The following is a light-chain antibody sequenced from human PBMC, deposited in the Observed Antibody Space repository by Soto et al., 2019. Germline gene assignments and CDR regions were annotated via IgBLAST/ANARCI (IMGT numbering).Light chain of an antibody. V-gene: IGKV3-15*01. Sequence: VMPQSTSTLSVSPGERSTLSCMASQSVSSNLAWYQQKPGQAPRLLIYGASTRATGIPARFSGSGSGTEFTLTISSLQSEDFAVYYCQQYNNWPPHFGPRTKVAI. CDR2: GAS. CDR3: QQYNNWPPH. CDR1: QSVSSN. J-gene: IGKJ3*01.